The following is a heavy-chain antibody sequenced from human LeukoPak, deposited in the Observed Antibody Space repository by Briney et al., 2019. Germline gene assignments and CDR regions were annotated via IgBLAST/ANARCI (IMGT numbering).Heavy chain of an antibody. V-gene: IGHV4-59*01. CDR2: ISYSGST. Sequence: PSETLSLTCTVSGGSINNFYWSWIRQPPGKGLEWIGYISYSGSTIYSPSLRSRVTISVDTSKNQFSLKLSSVPAADTAVYYCARRRNGDYLFDYWGQGTLVTVSS. J-gene: IGHJ4*02. D-gene: IGHD4-17*01. CDR3: ARRRNGDYLFDY. CDR1: GGSINNFY.